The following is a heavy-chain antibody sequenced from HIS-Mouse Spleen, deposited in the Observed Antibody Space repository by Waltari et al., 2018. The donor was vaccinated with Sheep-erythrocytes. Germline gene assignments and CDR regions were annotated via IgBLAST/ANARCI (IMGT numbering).Heavy chain of an antibody. J-gene: IGHJ3*02. CDR2: IYSGGRT. D-gene: IGHD4-17*01. CDR1: GFTVSSNY. Sequence: EVQLVESGGGLIQPGGSLRLSCAASGFTVSSNYMSWVRQAPGKGLGWVSVIYSGGRTDYADSGKGRFTISRDNSKNTLYLQMNSLRAEDTAVYYCARGHPDYGDYDAFDIWGQGTMVTVSS. CDR3: ARGHPDYGDYDAFDI. V-gene: IGHV3-53*01.